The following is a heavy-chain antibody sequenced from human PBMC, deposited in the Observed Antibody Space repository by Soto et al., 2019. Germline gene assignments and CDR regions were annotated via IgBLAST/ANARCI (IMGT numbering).Heavy chain of an antibody. Sequence: QVQLQESGPGLVKPSQTLSLTCRVSGGSIGSPNFYWSWIRQHPGKGLEWLGYVYYNGTTYYNPSLKIRVSISVDTSKNQFSLKLSSVSAADTAVYFCVREPRLLIWFGEPQDWGRGALVTVSS. V-gene: IGHV4-31*03. D-gene: IGHD3-10*01. CDR3: VREPRLLIWFGEPQD. J-gene: IGHJ4*02. CDR1: GGSIGSPNFY. CDR2: VYYNGTT.